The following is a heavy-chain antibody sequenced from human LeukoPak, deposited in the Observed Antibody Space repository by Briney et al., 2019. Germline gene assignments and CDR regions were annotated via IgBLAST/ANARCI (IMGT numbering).Heavy chain of an antibody. Sequence: SVKVSCKASGGTFSSYTISWVRQAPGQGLEWMGRIIPILGIANYAQKFQGRVTITADKSTSTAYMELSSLRSEDTAVYYCACDSGLGWIAVGGSYYFDYWGQGTLVTVSS. D-gene: IGHD6-19*01. CDR2: IIPILGIA. CDR3: ACDSGLGWIAVGGSYYFDY. CDR1: GGTFSSYT. J-gene: IGHJ4*02. V-gene: IGHV1-69*02.